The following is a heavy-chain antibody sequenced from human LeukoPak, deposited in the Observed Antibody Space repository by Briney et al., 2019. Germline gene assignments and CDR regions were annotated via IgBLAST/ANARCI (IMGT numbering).Heavy chain of an antibody. Sequence: ASVKVSCKASGYTFIAYNIQWVRQAPGQGLEWMGWINPNTGGTKNAQKFQGRVTMTRDTSITTAYMELGRLTSDDKTVYYCARRYCSGGSCYPDYWGQGTLVTVPS. CDR3: ARRYCSGGSCYPDY. J-gene: IGHJ4*02. CDR2: INPNTGGT. V-gene: IGHV1-2*02. CDR1: GYTFIAYN. D-gene: IGHD2-15*01.